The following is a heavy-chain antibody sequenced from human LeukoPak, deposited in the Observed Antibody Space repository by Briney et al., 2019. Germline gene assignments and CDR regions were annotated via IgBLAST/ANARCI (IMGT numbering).Heavy chain of an antibody. Sequence: SANRGSGGSTYYAASVKGLFTISRDNSKNTLYLQMNSLRAEDTAVYFFAKDAGKGVVVPRIHYEMDDWGQWTRVTFCS. V-gene: IGHV3-23*01. D-gene: IGHD3-22*01. J-gene: IGHJ6*02. CDR2: NRGSGGST. CDR3: AKDAGKGVVVPRIHYEMDD.